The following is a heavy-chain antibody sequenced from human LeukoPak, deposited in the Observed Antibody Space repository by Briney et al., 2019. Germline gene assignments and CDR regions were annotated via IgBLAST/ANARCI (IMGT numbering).Heavy chain of an antibody. Sequence: GASVKVSCKVSGYTLTELSMHWVRQAPGKGLEWMGGFDPEDGETIYAQKFQGRVTMTEDTSTDTAYMELSSLRSEDTAVYYCARGGNGWGGSYYGMDVWGQGTTVTVSS. V-gene: IGHV1-24*01. D-gene: IGHD3-16*01. J-gene: IGHJ6*02. CDR3: ARGGNGWGGSYYGMDV. CDR1: GYTLTELS. CDR2: FDPEDGET.